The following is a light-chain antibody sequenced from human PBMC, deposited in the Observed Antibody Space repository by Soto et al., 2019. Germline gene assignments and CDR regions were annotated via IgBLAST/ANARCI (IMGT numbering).Light chain of an antibody. Sequence: EIVLTQSPGTLSLSPGERATLSCRASQSVDSSYLAWYQQKPSQAPRLLIYGASSRATGIPDRFSGSGSGTDFTLTISRLEPEDFAVYYCQQFGSPFTFGPGTKVDIK. J-gene: IGKJ3*01. CDR2: GAS. CDR1: QSVDSSY. V-gene: IGKV3-20*01. CDR3: QQFGSPFT.